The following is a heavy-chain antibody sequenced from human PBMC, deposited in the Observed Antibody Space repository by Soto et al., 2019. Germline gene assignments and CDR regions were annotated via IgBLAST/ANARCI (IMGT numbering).Heavy chain of an antibody. Sequence: EVQLVESGGGLVQPGRSLRLSCAASGFTFDDYAMHWVRQAPGKGLEWVSGISWNSGSIGYADSVKGRFTISRDNAKNSLYLQMNILRAEDTALYYCAKAVGSYGNFDYWGQGTLVTVSS. CDR2: ISWNSGSI. J-gene: IGHJ4*02. D-gene: IGHD5-18*01. CDR3: AKAVGSYGNFDY. CDR1: GFTFDDYA. V-gene: IGHV3-9*01.